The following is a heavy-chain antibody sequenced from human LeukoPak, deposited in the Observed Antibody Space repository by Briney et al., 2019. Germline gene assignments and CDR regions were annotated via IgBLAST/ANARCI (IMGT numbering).Heavy chain of an antibody. CDR1: GYTFNRYG. Sequence: ASVKASCKASGYTFNRYGISWVRQAPGQGLEWMGWISGYSGNTNYAQKFQGRVTMSTDTSTTTGYMEVRSLRSDDTAVYYCARSTESGWRELDSWGQGTLVTVSS. V-gene: IGHV1-18*01. CDR3: ARSTESGWRELDS. J-gene: IGHJ4*02. CDR2: ISGYSGNT. D-gene: IGHD6-19*01.